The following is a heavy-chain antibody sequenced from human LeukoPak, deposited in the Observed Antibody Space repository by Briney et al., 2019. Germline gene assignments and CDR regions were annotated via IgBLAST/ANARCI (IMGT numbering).Heavy chain of an antibody. CDR2: IYGGGDA. CDR3: ARLRYHDFWSGYWKYYYYMDV. D-gene: IGHD3-3*01. Sequence: GGSLRLSCTASGFTFSITYMAWVRQAPGKGLEWVSVIYGGGDAYYADSVKGRFIIARDNAKNSLYLQMNSLRAEDTAVYYCARLRYHDFWSGYWKYYYYMDVWGKGTTVTVSS. V-gene: IGHV3-66*04. J-gene: IGHJ6*03. CDR1: GFTFSITY.